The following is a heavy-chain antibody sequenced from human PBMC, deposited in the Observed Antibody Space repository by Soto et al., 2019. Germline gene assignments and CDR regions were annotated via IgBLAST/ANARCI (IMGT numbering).Heavy chain of an antibody. CDR3: ARGSSRWDY. J-gene: IGHJ4*02. V-gene: IGHV4-4*07. CDR2: IYSGGRN. D-gene: IGHD6-13*01. Sequence: QVQLQESGPGLVKPSETLSLTCTVSGGSISSFYWRWIRQPAGKGLEWIGRIYSGGRNNYNPCLKSRVTMSVDTSKNQFSLRLSSVTAADTAMYYCARGSSRWDYWGQGTLVTVSS. CDR1: GGSISSFY.